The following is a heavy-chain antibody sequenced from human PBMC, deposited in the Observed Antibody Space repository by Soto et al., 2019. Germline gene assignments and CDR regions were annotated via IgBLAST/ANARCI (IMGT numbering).Heavy chain of an antibody. D-gene: IGHD5-12*01. CDR3: AKGSASGRPYYFDC. J-gene: IGHJ4*02. CDR1: GFTFSSYA. Sequence: EVQLLESGGDLGQPGGSPRLSCAASGFTFSSYAMSWVRQAPGKGLEWVSAISGSGGDTYHADSVKGRFAISRDNTKNTLYLQMNSLRAEDTAVYYCAKGSASGRPYYFDCWGQGTLVTVSS. V-gene: IGHV3-23*01. CDR2: ISGSGGDT.